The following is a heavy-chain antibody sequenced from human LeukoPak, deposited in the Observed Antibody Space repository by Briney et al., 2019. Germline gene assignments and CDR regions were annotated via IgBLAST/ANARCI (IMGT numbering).Heavy chain of an antibody. CDR1: GGSISSGGYY. CDR2: IYYSEST. V-gene: IGHV4-31*03. CDR3: ARDAGHYDSSGYYSGWFDP. J-gene: IGHJ5*02. Sequence: KPSETLSLTCTVSGGSISSGGYYWSWIRQHPGKGLEWIGYIYYSESTYYNPSLKSRVTISVDTSKNQFSLKLSSVTAADTSVYYCARDAGHYDSSGYYSGWFDPWGQGTLVTVSS. D-gene: IGHD3-22*01.